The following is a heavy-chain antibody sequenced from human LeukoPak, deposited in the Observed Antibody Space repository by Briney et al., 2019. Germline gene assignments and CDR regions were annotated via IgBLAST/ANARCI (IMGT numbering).Heavy chain of an antibody. CDR3: AKDRCSSTSCYRRALVWAYYYYGMDV. CDR1: GFTFSSYA. CDR2: ISGSGGST. D-gene: IGHD2-2*01. V-gene: IGHV3-23*01. J-gene: IGHJ6*02. Sequence: GGSLRLSCAASGFTFSSYAMSWVRQAPGKGLEWVSAISGSGGSTYYGDSVKGRFTISRDNSKNTLYLQMNSLRAEDTAVYYCAKDRCSSTSCYRRALVWAYYYYGMDVWGQGTTVTVSS.